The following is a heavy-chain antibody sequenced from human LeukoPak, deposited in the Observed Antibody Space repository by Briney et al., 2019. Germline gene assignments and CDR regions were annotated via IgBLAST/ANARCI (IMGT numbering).Heavy chain of an antibody. CDR2: IDPSDSYT. CDR3: ARSYSGYDYLDY. D-gene: IGHD5-12*01. Sequence: GESLRIPCNGSGYXFPSYWITWVRQMPGKGLEWMGRIDPSDSYTNYSPSFQGHVTISADKSISTAYLQWSSLKASDTAMYYCARSYSGYDYLDYWGQGTLVTVSS. CDR1: GYXFPSYW. J-gene: IGHJ4*02. V-gene: IGHV5-10-1*01.